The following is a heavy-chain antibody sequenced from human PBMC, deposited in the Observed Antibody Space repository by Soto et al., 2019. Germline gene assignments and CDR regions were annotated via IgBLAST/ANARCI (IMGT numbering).Heavy chain of an antibody. V-gene: IGHV3-30-3*01. CDR1: GFIFSRCA. J-gene: IGHJ5*02. CDR3: ARDPYSSGWFDP. D-gene: IGHD6-19*01. CDR2: ITYDGNKQ. Sequence: QVQLVESGGGVVQPGRSLRLSCAASGFIFSRCAMHWVRQAPGKGLEWVAAITYDGNKQYIADSVKGRFTISRDNSRNTVNLQMNSLRGEDTAVYYCARDPYSSGWFDPGGQGTLVTVSS.